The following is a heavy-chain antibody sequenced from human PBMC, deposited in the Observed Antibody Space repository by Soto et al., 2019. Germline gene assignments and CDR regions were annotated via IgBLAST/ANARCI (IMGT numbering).Heavy chain of an antibody. CDR3: ASPHSAAFAWAAES. J-gene: IGHJ5*02. D-gene: IGHD1-26*01. CDR1: GFSVSSNY. CDR2: VSDVERA. V-gene: IGHV3-53*01. Sequence: EVRLVESGGGFIQPGGSLRLSCVVSGFSVSSNYMSWVRQAPGKGLEWVTVVSDVERANYADSVKGRFTVSRDISKRTVFLQMNSLRAEDTAVYYCASPHSAAFAWAAESWGQGTLVIVSS.